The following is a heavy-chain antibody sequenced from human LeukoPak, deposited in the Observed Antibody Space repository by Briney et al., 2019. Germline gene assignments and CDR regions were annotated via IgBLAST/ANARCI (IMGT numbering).Heavy chain of an antibody. Sequence: GGSLRLSCAASGFTFSSYAMSWVRQAPGKGLEWVSAISGPGGSTYYADSVKGRFIISRDNSKNTLFLQMNSLRAEDTAVYYCAKVELGYSFGLFDYWGQGTLVTVSS. D-gene: IGHD5-18*01. V-gene: IGHV3-23*01. J-gene: IGHJ4*02. CDR2: ISGPGGST. CDR3: AKVELGYSFGLFDY. CDR1: GFTFSSYA.